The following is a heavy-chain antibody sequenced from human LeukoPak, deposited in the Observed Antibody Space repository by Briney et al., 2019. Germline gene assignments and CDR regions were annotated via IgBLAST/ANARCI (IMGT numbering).Heavy chain of an antibody. J-gene: IGHJ6*02. D-gene: IGHD2-15*01. V-gene: IGHV1-2*02. CDR1: GYTFTGYY. CDR3: ARTLLGYCSGGSCSSFYYYYGMDV. CDR2: INPNSGGT. Sequence: GASVKVSCKASGYTFTGYYMHWVRQAPGQGLEWMGWINPNSGGTNYAQKFQGRVTMTRDTSISTAYMELSRLRSDDTAVYYCARTLLGYCSGGSCSSFYYYYGMDVWGQGTTVTVSS.